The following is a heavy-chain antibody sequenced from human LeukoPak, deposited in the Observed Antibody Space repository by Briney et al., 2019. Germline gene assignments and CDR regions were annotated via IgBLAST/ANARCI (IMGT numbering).Heavy chain of an antibody. CDR2: IIPIFGTA. CDR1: GGTFSSYA. Sequence: SVKVSCKASGGTFSSYAISWVRQAPGQGLEWMGGIIPIFGTANYAQKFQGRVTTTADESTSTAYKELSSLRSEDTAVYYCAREAPDSSGYYYGVYWGQGTLVTVSS. J-gene: IGHJ4*02. V-gene: IGHV1-69*01. CDR3: AREAPDSSGYYYGVY. D-gene: IGHD3-22*01.